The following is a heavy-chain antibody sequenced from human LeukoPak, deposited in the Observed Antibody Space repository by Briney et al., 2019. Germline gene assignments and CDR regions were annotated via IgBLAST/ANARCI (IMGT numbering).Heavy chain of an antibody. CDR3: ARVPDFVARPCDS. CDR1: GGSISGNY. V-gene: IGHV4-34*01. J-gene: IGHJ4*02. D-gene: IGHD3-16*02. Sequence: SETLSLTCAVYGGSISGNYWTLIRQAPGRGLEWIGESSPTGDITGYNPSLKGRATISVDSSKNQFSVKLTSVTAADTGVYYCARVPDFVARPCDSWGPGTLVTVSS. CDR2: SSPTGDIT.